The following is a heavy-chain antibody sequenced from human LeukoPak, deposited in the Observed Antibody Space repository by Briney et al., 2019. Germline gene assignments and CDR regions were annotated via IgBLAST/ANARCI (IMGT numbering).Heavy chain of an antibody. D-gene: IGHD5-24*01. Sequence: GESLKISCNGSGYSFTSYWIGWVRQMPGKGLEWMGIIYPGDSDTRYSPSFQGQVTISADKSISTAYLQWSSLKASDTAMYYCARQVEMATITFGYWDQGTLVTVSS. CDR3: ARQVEMATITFGY. CDR1: GYSFTSYW. J-gene: IGHJ4*02. CDR2: IYPGDSDT. V-gene: IGHV5-51*01.